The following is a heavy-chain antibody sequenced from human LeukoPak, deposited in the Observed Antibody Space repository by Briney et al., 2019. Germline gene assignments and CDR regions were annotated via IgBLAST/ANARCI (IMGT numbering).Heavy chain of an antibody. Sequence: QTGGSLRLSCAASGFTFSSYGMHWVRQAPGKGLEWVAVISYDGSNKYYADSEKGRFTISRDNSKNTLYLQMNSLRAEDTAVYYCANFVMQAAAGTSVDYWGQGTLVTVSS. J-gene: IGHJ4*02. CDR3: ANFVMQAAAGTSVDY. V-gene: IGHV3-30*18. D-gene: IGHD6-13*01. CDR2: ISYDGSNK. CDR1: GFTFSSYG.